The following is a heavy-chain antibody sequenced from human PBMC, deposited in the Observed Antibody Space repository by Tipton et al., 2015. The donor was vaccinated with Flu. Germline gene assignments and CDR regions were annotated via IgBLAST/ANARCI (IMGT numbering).Heavy chain of an antibody. CDR2: IDKSGSTI. CDR1: GFSVSEYD. J-gene: IGHJ4*02. CDR3: ARGYYMPY. Sequence: LRLSCAASGFSVSEYDMAWVRQAPGKGLEWISFIDKSGSTIHYADSVKGRFTISRDNAKNSLSLEMKSLRAEDTAVYYCARGYYMPYWGQGTPVTVSS. D-gene: IGHD3-22*01. V-gene: IGHV3-48*03.